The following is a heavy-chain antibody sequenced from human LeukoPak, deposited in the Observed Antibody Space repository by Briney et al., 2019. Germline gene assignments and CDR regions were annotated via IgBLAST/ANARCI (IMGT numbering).Heavy chain of an antibody. D-gene: IGHD6-19*01. V-gene: IGHV1-2*02. CDR3: ARDSGIAVAGTKHFDY. CDR1: GYTFTGYY. CDR2: INPNSGGT. J-gene: IGHJ4*02. Sequence: ASVKVSCKASGYTFTGYYMHWVRQAPGQGLEWMGWINPNSGGTNYAQEFQGRVTMTRDTSISTACMELSRLRSDDTAVYYCARDSGIAVAGTKHFDYWGQGTLVTVSS.